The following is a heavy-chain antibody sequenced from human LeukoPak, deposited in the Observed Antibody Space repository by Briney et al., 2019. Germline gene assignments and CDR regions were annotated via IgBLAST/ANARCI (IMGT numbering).Heavy chain of an antibody. Sequence: GGSLRLSCTASGFTFDDYAMHWVRQAPGKGLEWVSGINWNSGGIAYADPVKGRFTISRDNAKNSLYLQMNSLRPEDTALYYCAKVRAPLSGNSYYFDYWGQGTLVTVSS. CDR3: AKVRAPLSGNSYYFDY. CDR2: INWNSGGI. J-gene: IGHJ4*02. V-gene: IGHV3-9*01. D-gene: IGHD1-26*01. CDR1: GFTFDDYA.